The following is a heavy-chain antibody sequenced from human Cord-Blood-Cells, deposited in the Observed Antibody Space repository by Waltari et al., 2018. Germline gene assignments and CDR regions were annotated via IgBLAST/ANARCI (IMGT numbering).Heavy chain of an antibody. J-gene: IGHJ3*02. CDR2: IYHSGST. D-gene: IGHD6-6*01. CDR3: ASIAARDAFDI. Sequence: QVQLQESGPGLVKPSETLSLTRTVSGYSISSGYYWGWIRQPPGKGLEWIGGIYHSGSTYYNPSLKSRVTISVDTSKNQFSLKLSSVTAADTAVYYCASIAARDAFDIWGQGTMVTVSS. V-gene: IGHV4-38-2*02. CDR1: GYSISSGYY.